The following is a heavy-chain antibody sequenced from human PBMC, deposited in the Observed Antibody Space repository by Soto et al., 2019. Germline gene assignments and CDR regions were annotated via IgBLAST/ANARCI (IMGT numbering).Heavy chain of an antibody. CDR3: ARDGGNSCGGGTHLYYYMDV. V-gene: IGHV3-66*01. CDR1: GITVSSSY. J-gene: IGHJ6*03. D-gene: IGHD2-21*01. CDR2: IYSGGST. Sequence: EVQLVESGGGLVQPGGSLRLSCAASGITVSSSYMSWARQAPGKGLEWVSVIYSGGSTYYADSAKGRFTISRDNYKNVQYLQLKRVSAEDKAVYYCARDGGNSCGGGTHLYYYMDVWGNGTPVTVTS.